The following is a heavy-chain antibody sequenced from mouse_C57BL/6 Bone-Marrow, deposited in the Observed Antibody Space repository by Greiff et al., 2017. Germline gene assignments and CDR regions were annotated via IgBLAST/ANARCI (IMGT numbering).Heavy chain of an antibody. CDR3: ARSFYYGSAFAY. CDR2: IYPGSGST. Sequence: QVQLQQPGAELVKPGASVKMSCKASGYTFTSYWITWVKQGPGQGLEWIGDIYPGSGSTNYNEKFKSKATLTVDTSSSTAYMQLSSLTSEDSAVYYCARSFYYGSAFAYWGQGTLVTVSA. J-gene: IGHJ3*01. D-gene: IGHD1-1*01. V-gene: IGHV1-55*01. CDR1: GYTFTSYW.